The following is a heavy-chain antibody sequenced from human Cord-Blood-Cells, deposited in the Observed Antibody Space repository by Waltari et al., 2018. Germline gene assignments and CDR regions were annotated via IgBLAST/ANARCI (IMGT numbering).Heavy chain of an antibody. Sequence: QLQLQESGPGLVKPSETLSLTCTVSGGSISSSSYYWGWIRQPPGKGREWIGCIYYSGITYYNPSLKSRVTISVDTSKNQFSLKLSSVTAADTAVYYCARHWERDYWGQGTLVTVSS. J-gene: IGHJ4*02. CDR1: GGSISSSSYY. V-gene: IGHV4-39*01. CDR2: IYYSGIT. D-gene: IGHD1-1*01. CDR3: ARHWERDY.